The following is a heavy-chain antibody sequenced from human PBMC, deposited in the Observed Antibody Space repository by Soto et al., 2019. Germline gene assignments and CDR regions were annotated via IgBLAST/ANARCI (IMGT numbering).Heavy chain of an antibody. V-gene: IGHV3-30-3*01. CDR3: VRDGLDYYDTERLYFDK. CDR1: GFTFNTYA. D-gene: IGHD3-22*01. Sequence: GGSLSLSCAASGFTFNTYAMHWVRQAPGKGLEWVAVISYDGSNKYCADSVKGRFTISRDNANNSLYLQMNSLRAEDTATYYCVRDGLDYYDTERLYFDKWGQGTLVTVSS. J-gene: IGHJ4*02. CDR2: ISYDGSNK.